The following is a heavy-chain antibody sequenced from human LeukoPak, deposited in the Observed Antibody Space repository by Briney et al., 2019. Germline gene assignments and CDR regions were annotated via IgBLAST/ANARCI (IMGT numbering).Heavy chain of an antibody. CDR3: ARSYDSSGADI. V-gene: IGHV4-59*01. CDR2: IYYSGST. J-gene: IGHJ3*02. CDR1: GGSISSYY. D-gene: IGHD3-22*01. Sequence: PSETLSLTCTVSGGSISSYYWSWIRQPPGKGLEWIGYIYYSGSTNYNPSLKSRVTISVDTSKSQFSLKLSSVTAADTAVYYCARSYDSSGADIWGQGTMVTVSS.